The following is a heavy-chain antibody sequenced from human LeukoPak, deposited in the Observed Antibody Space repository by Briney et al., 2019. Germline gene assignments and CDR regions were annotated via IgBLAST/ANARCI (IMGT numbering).Heavy chain of an antibody. CDR2: IYSDGST. Sequence: GGSLRLSCEASGFTVSSNYMSWVRPAPGKGLEWVSVIYSDGSTYYADSVKGRFTISRDSSKNTLYLQMNSLRAEDTAVYYCAKVYGWYGEGYFDYWGQGTLVIVSS. CDR3: AKVYGWYGEGYFDY. V-gene: IGHV3-53*01. CDR1: GFTVSSNY. J-gene: IGHJ4*02. D-gene: IGHD3-10*01.